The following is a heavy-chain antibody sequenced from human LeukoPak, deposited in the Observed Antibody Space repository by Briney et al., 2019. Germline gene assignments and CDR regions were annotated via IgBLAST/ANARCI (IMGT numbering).Heavy chain of an antibody. V-gene: IGHV3-21*01. CDR2: ISSSSSYI. Sequence: GGSLRLSCAASGFTFSSYSMNWVRQAPGKGLEWVSSISSSSSYIYYADSVKGRFTISRDNAKNSLYLQMNSLRAEDTAVYYCARVGSGYLSADAFDIWGQGTMVTVSS. CDR1: GFTFSSYS. J-gene: IGHJ3*02. CDR3: ARVGSGYLSADAFDI. D-gene: IGHD3-22*01.